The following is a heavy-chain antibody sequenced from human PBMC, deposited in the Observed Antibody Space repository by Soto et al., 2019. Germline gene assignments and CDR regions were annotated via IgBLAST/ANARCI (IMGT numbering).Heavy chain of an antibody. CDR3: AKSEVDLEVLKTTATTFWAAFHI. D-gene: IGHD4-4*01. V-gene: IGHV3-9*01. CDR1: GFTFDDDA. CDR2: ISWNSGSR. Sequence: EVQLVESGGGVVQPGRSLRLSCAASGFTFDDDAMHWVRQVPRKVPEWVSGISWNSGSRGYAESLRGRFTTSRDNAKNRLCVQMTSLRAEDTALYYCAKSEVDLEVLKTTATTFWAAFHIWGQGKVVTVPS. J-gene: IGHJ3*02.